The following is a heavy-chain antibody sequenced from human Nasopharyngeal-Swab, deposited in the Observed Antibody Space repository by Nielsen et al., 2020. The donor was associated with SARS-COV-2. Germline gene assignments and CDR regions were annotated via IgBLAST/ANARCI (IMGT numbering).Heavy chain of an antibody. J-gene: IGHJ4*02. D-gene: IGHD3-10*01. CDR3: ARDQRSFYWGYGSGSYYGGFLDY. Sequence: GGSLRLSCAASEFTFSSYSMNWVRQAPGKGLEWVSSISSSSSYIYYADSVKGRFTISRDNAKNSLYLQMNSLRAEDTAVYYCARDQRSFYWGYGSGSYYGGFLDYWGQGTLVTVSS. CDR2: ISSSSSYI. V-gene: IGHV3-21*01. CDR1: EFTFSSYS.